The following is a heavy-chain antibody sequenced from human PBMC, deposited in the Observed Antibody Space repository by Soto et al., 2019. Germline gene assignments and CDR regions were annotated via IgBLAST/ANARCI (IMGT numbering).Heavy chain of an antibody. CDR2: IYYSGST. D-gene: IGHD6-13*01. V-gene: IGHV4-30-4*01. CDR3: ASRHSSPYFDY. Sequence: QVQLQESGPGLVKPSQTLSLTCTVSGGSISSGDYYWSWIHQPPGKGLEWIGSIYYSGSTYYNPSPKSRFTISVDTSKNQFSLKLNSVTAADTAVYYCASRHSSPYFDYWGQGTLVTVSS. CDR1: GGSISSGDYY. J-gene: IGHJ4*02.